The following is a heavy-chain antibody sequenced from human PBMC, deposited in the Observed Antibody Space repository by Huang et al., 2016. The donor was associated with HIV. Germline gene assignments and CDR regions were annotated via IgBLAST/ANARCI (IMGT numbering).Heavy chain of an antibody. D-gene: IGHD2-2*03. CDR2: INNHEPTNP. CDR3: ARENGYCNSSPCFGASDY. J-gene: IGHJ4*02. Sequence: QVQLVQSGGGVKKPGASVRVSCQASGYTFPNFGVSWVRQAPGQVLELRGYINNHEPTNPIYAQRVQGRVTLTIDASTGTSHMDLRNLRSDDTALYYCARENGYCNSSPCFGASDYWGQGTLVAVSS. CDR1: GYTFPNFG. V-gene: IGHV1-18*04.